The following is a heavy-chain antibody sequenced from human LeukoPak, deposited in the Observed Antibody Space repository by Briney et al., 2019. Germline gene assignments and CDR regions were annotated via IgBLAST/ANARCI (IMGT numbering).Heavy chain of an antibody. J-gene: IGHJ3*02. CDR3: ARVRGHYYDSSGYYLNAFDI. Sequence: GGSLRLSCAASGFTFSSYAMHWVRQAPGKGLEWVAVISYDGSNKYYADSVKGRFTISRDNSKSTLYLQMNSPRAEDTAVYYCARVRGHYYDSSGYYLNAFDIWGQGTMVTVSP. CDR2: ISYDGSNK. CDR1: GFTFSSYA. D-gene: IGHD3-22*01. V-gene: IGHV3-30-3*01.